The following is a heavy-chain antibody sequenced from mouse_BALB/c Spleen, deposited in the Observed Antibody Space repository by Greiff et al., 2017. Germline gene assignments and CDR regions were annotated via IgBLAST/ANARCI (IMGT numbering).Heavy chain of an antibody. J-gene: IGHJ4*01. CDR2: IRSKSNNYAT. CDR1: GFTFNTYA. V-gene: IGHV10-1*02. CDR3: VSYYYGDYYAMDY. D-gene: IGHD1-1*01. Sequence: EVQRVESGGGLVQPKGSLKLSCAASGFTFNTYAMNWVRQAPGKGLEWVARIRSKSNNYATYYADSVKDRFTISRDDSQSMLYLQMNNLKTEDTAMYYCVSYYYGDYYAMDYWGQGTSVTVSS.